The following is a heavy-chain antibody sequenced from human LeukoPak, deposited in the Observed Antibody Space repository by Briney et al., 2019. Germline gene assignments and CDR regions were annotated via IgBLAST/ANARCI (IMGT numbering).Heavy chain of an antibody. CDR2: IYYSGST. V-gene: IGHV4-59*08. Sequence: SETLSLTCTVSGGSISSYYWSWIRQPPGKGLEWIGHIYYSGSTNYNPSLKSRVTISVDTSKNQFSLKLSSVTAADTAVYYCARLSPPPTPRYWFDPWGQGTLVTVSS. CDR3: ARLSPPPTPRYWFDP. J-gene: IGHJ5*02. CDR1: GGSISSYY.